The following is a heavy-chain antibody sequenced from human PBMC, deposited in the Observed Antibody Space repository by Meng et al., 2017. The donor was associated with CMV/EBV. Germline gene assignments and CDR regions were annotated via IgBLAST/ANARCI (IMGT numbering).Heavy chain of an antibody. CDR1: GGSISSYY. V-gene: IGHV4-59*01. CDR3: ARGGGYCSSTSCYNWFDP. CDR2: IYYSGST. Sequence: SETLSLTCTVSGGSISSYYWSWIRQPPGKGLEWIGYIYYSGSTNYNPSLKSRVTISVDTSKNQFSLKLSSVTAADTAVYYCARGGGYCSSTSCYNWFDPWGQGTLVTVSS. J-gene: IGHJ5*02. D-gene: IGHD2-2*01.